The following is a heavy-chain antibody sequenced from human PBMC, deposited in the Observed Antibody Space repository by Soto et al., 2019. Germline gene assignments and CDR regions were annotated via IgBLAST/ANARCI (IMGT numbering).Heavy chain of an antibody. D-gene: IGHD1-1*01. J-gene: IGHJ4*01. CDR3: ARDKVVGATGN. Sequence: QVQLVQSGAEVKKPGASVKVSCKASGYTFTSYDINWVRQATGQGLEWMGWMNPNSGNTVYAQKFQGRVTMTRNTSIRTAYMELRSLRSEETAVYNCARDKVVGATGNRGKGTQVKDSS. V-gene: IGHV1-8*01. CDR1: GYTFTSYD. CDR2: MNPNSGNT.